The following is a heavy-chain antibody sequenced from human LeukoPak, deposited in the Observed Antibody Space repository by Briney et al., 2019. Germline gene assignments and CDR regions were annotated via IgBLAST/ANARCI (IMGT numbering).Heavy chain of an antibody. J-gene: IGHJ4*02. CDR2: LSGSSTYI. V-gene: IGHV3-21*01. CDR3: ARHGTHGSGSHFDY. CDR1: GFTFSSYS. D-gene: IGHD3-10*01. Sequence: PGGSLRLSCAASGFTFSSYSINWVRQAPGKGLEWLSSLSGSSTYIYYADSVKGRFTVPSDNPKNSPYLQMNSLRAEDTAVYYCARHGTHGSGSHFDYWGPGTLVTVSS.